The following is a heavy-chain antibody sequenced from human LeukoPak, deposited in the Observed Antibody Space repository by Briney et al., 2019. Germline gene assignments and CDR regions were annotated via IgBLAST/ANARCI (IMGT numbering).Heavy chain of an antibody. J-gene: IGHJ4*02. CDR1: GFTFSSYE. D-gene: IGHD5-24*01. V-gene: IGHV3-48*03. CDR3: ARVLERWLQSGDY. CDR2: ISSSGSTI. Sequence: GGSLRFSCAASGFTFSSYEMNWVRQAPGKGLEWVSYISSSGSTIYYADSVKGRFTISRDNAKNSLYLQMNSLRAEDTAVYYCARVLERWLQSGDYWGQGTLVTVSS.